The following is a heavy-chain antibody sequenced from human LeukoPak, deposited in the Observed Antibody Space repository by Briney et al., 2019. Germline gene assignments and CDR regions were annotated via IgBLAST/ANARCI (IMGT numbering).Heavy chain of an antibody. CDR1: GFTFSSYA. Sequence: GRSLRLSCAASGFTFSSYAMHWVRQAPGKGLEWVAFISYDGSNKYQVDSVKGRFTISRDNSENTLYLQMNSLRAEDTAVYYCAKDMNTVTTTFDYWGQGTLVTVSS. J-gene: IGHJ4*02. CDR3: AKDMNTVTTTFDY. CDR2: ISYDGSNK. D-gene: IGHD4-17*01. V-gene: IGHV3-30*04.